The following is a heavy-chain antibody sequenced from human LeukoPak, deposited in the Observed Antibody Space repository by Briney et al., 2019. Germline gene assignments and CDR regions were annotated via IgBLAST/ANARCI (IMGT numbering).Heavy chain of an antibody. Sequence: GGSLRLSCAASGFTFSSYSMNWVRQAPGKGLEWVSSISSSSSYIYYADSVKGRFTISRDNAKNSLYLQMNSLRAEDPAVYYCARDRRELLYYFDYWGQGTLVTVSS. CDR1: GFTFSSYS. D-gene: IGHD1-26*01. CDR2: ISSSSSYI. J-gene: IGHJ4*02. CDR3: ARDRRELLYYFDY. V-gene: IGHV3-21*01.